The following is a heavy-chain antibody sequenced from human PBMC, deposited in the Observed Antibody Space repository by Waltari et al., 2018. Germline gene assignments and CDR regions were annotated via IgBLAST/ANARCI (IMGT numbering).Heavy chain of an antibody. CDR3: ARENYYDSSGFSVS. V-gene: IGHV5-10-1*03. CDR2: IDPADSET. Sequence: EVRLVQSGAEVKKPGESLTISCQASGYTFSHYWISWVRHLPGKGLEWMGKIDPADSETNYSPSFQGHVIISADKSSSTASLHWSSLKASDSATYYCARENYYDSSGFSVSWGRGTNVTVSA. D-gene: IGHD3-22*01. J-gene: IGHJ3*01. CDR1: GYTFSHYW.